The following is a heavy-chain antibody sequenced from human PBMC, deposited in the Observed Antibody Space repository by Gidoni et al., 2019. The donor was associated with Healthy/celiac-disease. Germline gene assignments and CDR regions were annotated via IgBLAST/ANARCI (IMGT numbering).Heavy chain of an antibody. Sequence: QVTLKESGPVLVTPTETLTLTCTVSGFSLSNARMGVRWIRHPPGKALEWRAHIFSNDEKSYSTSLKIRLTISKDTSKSQVVLTMTNMDPVVTATYYCARIRPGELWELLWGAFDIWGQGTMVTVSS. CDR1: GFSLSNARMG. J-gene: IGHJ3*02. D-gene: IGHD1-26*01. CDR2: IFSNDEK. CDR3: ARIRPGELWELLWGAFDI. V-gene: IGHV2-26*01.